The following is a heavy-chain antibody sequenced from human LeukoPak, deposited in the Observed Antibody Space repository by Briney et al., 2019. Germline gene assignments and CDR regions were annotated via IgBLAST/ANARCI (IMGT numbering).Heavy chain of an antibody. J-gene: IGHJ6*03. CDR3: ASRNREAPYYNSMDV. CDR1: RGTFTSYT. CDR2: ILPIFAST. V-gene: IGHV1-69*05. Sequence: SVEVSCKASRGTFTSYTIHWVRQAPGQGFEWMGGILPIFASTNYAQKFQGRVTITTDDSTSTAYMELSSLRSEDTAIYYCASRNREAPYYNSMDVWGEGTTVTVS. D-gene: IGHD1-26*01.